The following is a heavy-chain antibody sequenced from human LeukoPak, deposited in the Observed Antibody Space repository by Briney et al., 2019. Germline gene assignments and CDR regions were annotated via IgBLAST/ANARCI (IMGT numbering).Heavy chain of an antibody. CDR3: ARESASGYCSSTSCQSSGAFDI. D-gene: IGHD2-2*01. V-gene: IGHV1-46*01. Sequence: ASVKVSCKASGYTFTSYYMHWVRQGPGQGLEWMGIINPSGGSTSYAQKFQGRVTMTRDMSTSTVYMELSSLRSEDTAVYYCARESASGYCSSTSCQSSGAFDIWGQGTMVTVSS. CDR2: INPSGGST. CDR1: GYTFTSYY. J-gene: IGHJ3*02.